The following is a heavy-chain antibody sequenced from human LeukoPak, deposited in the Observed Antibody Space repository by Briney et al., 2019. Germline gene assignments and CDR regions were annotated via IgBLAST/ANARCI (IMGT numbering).Heavy chain of an antibody. CDR3: ASPTARYSGYDWDYFDY. CDR1: GFIFSAYW. D-gene: IGHD5-12*01. V-gene: IGHV3-74*01. Sequence: PGGSLRLFCAASGFIFSAYWMHWVRQAPGEGLVWVARINSDGSTTTYADSVKGRFTISRDNAKNTLYLQMNSLRVEDTAVYYCASPTARYSGYDWDYFDYWGQGALVTASS. CDR2: INSDGSTT. J-gene: IGHJ4*02.